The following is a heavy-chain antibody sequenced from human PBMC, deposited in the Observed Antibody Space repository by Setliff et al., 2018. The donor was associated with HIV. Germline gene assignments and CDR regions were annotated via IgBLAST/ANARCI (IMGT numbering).Heavy chain of an antibody. CDR1: GFTFSTYG. J-gene: IGHJ6*02. V-gene: IGHV3-30*18. CDR3: AKGRAYGDLYYYYGMDV. CDR2: ISYDGTNK. Sequence: PGESLTISCAASGFTFSTYGMNWVRQAPGKGLEWVALISYDGTNKYYADSVKGRFTISRDTSKNTLYLQMNSLRAEDTAMYYCAKGRAYGDLYYYYGMDVWGQGTTVTVSS. D-gene: IGHD4-17*01.